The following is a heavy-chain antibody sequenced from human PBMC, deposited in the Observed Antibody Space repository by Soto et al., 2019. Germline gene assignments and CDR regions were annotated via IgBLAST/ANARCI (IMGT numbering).Heavy chain of an antibody. CDR3: ARTSVSTSGWFDP. V-gene: IGHV4-4*02. J-gene: IGHJ5*02. D-gene: IGHD6-6*01. CDR1: GGSISSSNW. Sequence: SETLSLTCAVSGGSISSSNWWSWVRQRPGKGLEWIGESYHSGSTNYNPSLKSRGTISVDKSKNQFSLKPSSVTAADRAVYYCARTSVSTSGWFDPWGQGTLVTVSS. CDR2: SYHSGST.